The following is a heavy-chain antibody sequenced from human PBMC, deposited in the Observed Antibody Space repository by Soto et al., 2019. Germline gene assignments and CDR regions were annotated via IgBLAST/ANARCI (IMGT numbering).Heavy chain of an antibody. CDR3: ARDAFYDYIWGSYRYDY. D-gene: IGHD3-16*02. V-gene: IGHV1-18*01. J-gene: IGHJ4*02. Sequence: QVQLVQSGAEVKKPGASVKVSCKASGYTFTSYGISWVRQAPGQGLEWMGWISAYNGNTNYAQKLQGRVTMTTDTSTSTGYMELRSLRSDDTAVYYCARDAFYDYIWGSYRYDYWGQGTLVTVSS. CDR1: GYTFTSYG. CDR2: ISAYNGNT.